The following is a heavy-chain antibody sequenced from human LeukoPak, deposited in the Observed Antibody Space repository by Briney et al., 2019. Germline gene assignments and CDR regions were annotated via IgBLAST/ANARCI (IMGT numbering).Heavy chain of an antibody. CDR3: AGSRPGSYYGVYY. J-gene: IGHJ4*02. CDR1: GGSFSAYY. V-gene: IGHV4-34*01. D-gene: IGHD1-26*01. CDR2: IHHGGRT. Sequence: SETLSLTCAVYGGSFSAYYWSWIRQPPGKGLEWIGEIHHGGRTSHNPSLKSRVTISVDTSKNRFSLTLTSVTAADTAVYYCAGSRPGSYYGVYYWGQGTLVTVSS.